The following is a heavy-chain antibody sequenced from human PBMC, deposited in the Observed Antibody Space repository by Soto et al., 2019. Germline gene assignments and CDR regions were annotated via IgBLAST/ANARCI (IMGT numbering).Heavy chain of an antibody. CDR1: GFTFSSYW. Sequence: EVQLVESGGGLVQPGGSRRLSCAASGFTFSSYWMSWVRRAPGKGLGGVANIKQDGSEKYYVDSVKGRFTISRDNAKNSLYLQMNSLRAEDTAVYYCARDRYSYYDFWSGSLPYYYYGMDVWGQGTTVTVSS. CDR2: IKQDGSEK. V-gene: IGHV3-7*01. CDR3: ARDRYSYYDFWSGSLPYYYYGMDV. D-gene: IGHD3-3*01. J-gene: IGHJ6*02.